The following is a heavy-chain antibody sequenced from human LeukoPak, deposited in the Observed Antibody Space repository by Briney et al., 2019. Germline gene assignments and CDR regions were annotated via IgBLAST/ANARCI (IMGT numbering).Heavy chain of an antibody. CDR1: GGSISSGSYY. CDR3: AREKSEYGGDAFDI. D-gene: IGHD2-2*01. Sequence: SQTLSLTCTVSGGSISSGSYYWSWIRQSPGKGLEWIGYIYYSGSTNYNPSLKSRVTISVDTSKNQFSLKLSSVTAADTAVYYCAREKSEYGGDAFDIWGQGTMVTVSS. J-gene: IGHJ3*02. V-gene: IGHV4-61*01. CDR2: IYYSGST.